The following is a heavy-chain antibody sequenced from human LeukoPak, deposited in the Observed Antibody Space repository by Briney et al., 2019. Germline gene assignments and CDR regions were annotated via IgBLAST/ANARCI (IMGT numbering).Heavy chain of an antibody. D-gene: IGHD5-24*01. V-gene: IGHV1-2*02. CDR3: ARVGGDGYNYDFDY. J-gene: IGHJ4*02. Sequence: ASVKVSCKASGYTFTSYGISWVRQAPGQELDWMGWINPDSGGTNYAQKFQGTVTMTRDTSIATAYMELDRLRSDDTAVYYCARVGGDGYNYDFDYWGQGTLVTVSS. CDR1: GYTFTSYG. CDR2: INPDSGGT.